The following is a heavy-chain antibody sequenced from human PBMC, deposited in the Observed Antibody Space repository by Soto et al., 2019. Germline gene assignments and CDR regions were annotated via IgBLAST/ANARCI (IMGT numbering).Heavy chain of an antibody. J-gene: IGHJ5*02. V-gene: IGHV4-59*01. CDR2: IYYSGST. CDR3: ERGIEHGGNAAEFDP. Sequence: SETLSLTCTVSGGSISSYYWSWIRQHPGKGLEWIGYIYYSGSTNYNPSLKSRVTISVNTSKNQFSLKLSSVTAADTAVYYCERGIEHGGNAAEFDPWCQGALVT. D-gene: IGHD2-15*01. CDR1: GGSISSYY.